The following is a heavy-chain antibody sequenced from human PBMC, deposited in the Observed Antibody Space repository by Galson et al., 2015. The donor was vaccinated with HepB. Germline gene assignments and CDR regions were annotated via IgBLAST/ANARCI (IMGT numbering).Heavy chain of an antibody. CDR3: AKDPEDCGGNCYSNYFNY. CDR1: GFTFSSYA. Sequence: SLRLSCAASGFTFSSYAMTWVRQAPGKGLEWVSGIIGSGDSTYYADSVNGRFTISRDNSKNTVYLQMNSLRVEDTAVYYCAKDPEDCGGNCYSNYFNYWGQGTLVTVSS. J-gene: IGHJ4*02. D-gene: IGHD2-21*01. V-gene: IGHV3-23*01. CDR2: IIGSGDST.